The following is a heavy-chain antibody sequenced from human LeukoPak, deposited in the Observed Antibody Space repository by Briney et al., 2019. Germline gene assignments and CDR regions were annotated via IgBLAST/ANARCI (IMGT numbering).Heavy chain of an antibody. Sequence: GESLKISCKGSGYSFTSYWIGWVRQMPGKGPEWMGIIYPGDSDTRYSPSFQGQVTISADKSISTAYLQWSSLKASDTAMYYCARHPSHYSGAGSYYPTPESSGNYYYYGMDVWGQGTTVTVSS. CDR3: ARHPSHYSGAGSYYPTPESSGNYYYYGMDV. V-gene: IGHV5-51*01. D-gene: IGHD3-10*01. CDR1: GYSFTSYW. CDR2: IYPGDSDT. J-gene: IGHJ6*02.